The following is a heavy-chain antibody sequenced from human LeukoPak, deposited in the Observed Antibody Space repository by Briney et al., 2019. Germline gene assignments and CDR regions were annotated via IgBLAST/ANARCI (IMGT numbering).Heavy chain of an antibody. Sequence: GGSLRLSCAASGFTFSRYAMNWVRQAPGKGLEWVSYINTDSSDIHYADSVKGRFTISRDNARNTLYLQLNSLRAEDSAVYYCARDTFQPGLIDSWGQGTLVTVSS. V-gene: IGHV3-21*05. CDR1: GFTFSRYA. D-gene: IGHD2-2*01. J-gene: IGHJ4*02. CDR2: INTDSSDI. CDR3: ARDTFQPGLIDS.